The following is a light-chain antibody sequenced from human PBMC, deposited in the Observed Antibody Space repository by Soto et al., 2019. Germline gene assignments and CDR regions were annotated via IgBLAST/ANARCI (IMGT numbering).Light chain of an antibody. Sequence: DIQMTQSPSSLSASVGDRVTITCRASQSISSYLNWYQQKPGKAPKLLIYASSTLQSGVPSRFSGSGSGTEFTLTISSLQPEDFATYYCQQLNSYPRTFGGGTKVDIK. V-gene: IGKV1-9*01. CDR1: QSISSY. CDR3: QQLNSYPRT. J-gene: IGKJ4*01. CDR2: ASS.